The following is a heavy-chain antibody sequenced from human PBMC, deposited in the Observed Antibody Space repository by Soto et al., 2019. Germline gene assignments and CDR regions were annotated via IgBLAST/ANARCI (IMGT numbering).Heavy chain of an antibody. D-gene: IGHD3-22*01. V-gene: IGHV1-69*06. CDR2: IIPIFGTA. Sequence: ASVKVSCKASGGTFSSYAISWVRQAPGQGLEWMGGIIPIFGTANYAQKFQGRVTITADKSTSTAYMELSSLRSEDTAVYYCARYSSGYDYYFDYWDQGNLVTVSS. J-gene: IGHJ4*02. CDR1: GGTFSSYA. CDR3: ARYSSGYDYYFDY.